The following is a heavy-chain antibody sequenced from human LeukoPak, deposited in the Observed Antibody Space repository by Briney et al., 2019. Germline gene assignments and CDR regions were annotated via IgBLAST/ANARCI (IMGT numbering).Heavy chain of an antibody. D-gene: IGHD6-19*01. CDR2: IYYSGST. CDR3: ARGEIAVAPRYYYYYGMDV. J-gene: IGHJ6*02. CDR1: GGSISSYH. V-gene: IGHV4-59*01. Sequence: PSETLSLTCTVSGGSISSYHWSWIRQPPGKGLEWIGYIYYSGSTNYNPSLKSRVTISVDTSKNQFSLKLSSVTAADTAVYYCARGEIAVAPRYYYYYGMDVWGQGTTVTVSS.